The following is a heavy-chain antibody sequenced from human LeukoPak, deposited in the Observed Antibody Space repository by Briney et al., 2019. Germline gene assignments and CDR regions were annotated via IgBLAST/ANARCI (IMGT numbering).Heavy chain of an antibody. D-gene: IGHD3-9*01. V-gene: IGHV4-31*03. CDR3: AGGQGQAGYYGN. Sequence: PSQTLSLTCTVSGGSISSSGYYWIWIRQHPGKGLEWIGYIYYSGSTYYNPSLKSRITISVDTSKNQFSLKLSSVTAADTAVYYCAGGQGQAGYYGNWGQGTLVTVSS. CDR2: IYYSGST. J-gene: IGHJ4*02. CDR1: GGSISSSGYY.